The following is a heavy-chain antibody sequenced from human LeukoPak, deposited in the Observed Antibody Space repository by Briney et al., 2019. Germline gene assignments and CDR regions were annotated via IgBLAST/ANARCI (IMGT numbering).Heavy chain of an antibody. Sequence: PSETLSLTCTVSGDSISSYYWSWIRQPAGKGLEWIGRMHTSGSTDYNPALKSRVTMSEDTSKIQFSLKLSSVTAAGTAVYYCARVYSSSWYNFDYWGQGTPVTVSS. CDR3: ARVYSSSWYNFDY. J-gene: IGHJ4*02. CDR1: GDSISSYY. D-gene: IGHD6-13*01. V-gene: IGHV4-4*07. CDR2: MHTSGST.